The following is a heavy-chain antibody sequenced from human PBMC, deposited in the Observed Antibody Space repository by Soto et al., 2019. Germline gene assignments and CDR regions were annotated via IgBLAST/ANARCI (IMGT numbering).Heavy chain of an antibody. D-gene: IGHD6-19*01. J-gene: IGHJ3*02. CDR3: ARRTIAVAVVPITFDI. V-gene: IGHV1-18*01. Sequence: ASVKVSCKASGYTFTSYGISWVRQAPGQGLEWMGWISAYNGNTNYAQKLQGRVTMTTDTSTSTAYMELRSLRSDDTAVYYCARRTIAVAVVPITFDIGGKGKMVTVPS. CDR1: GYTFTSYG. CDR2: ISAYNGNT.